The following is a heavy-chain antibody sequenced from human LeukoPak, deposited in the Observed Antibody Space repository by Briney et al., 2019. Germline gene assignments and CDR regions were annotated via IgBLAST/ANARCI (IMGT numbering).Heavy chain of an antibody. Sequence: SETLSLTCTVSGGSISNYYWSWIRQPPGKGLEWIGYSGNTDYNPSLKRRVTMSVDTSINQFSLKLSSVTAADTAVYYCARLRLRFKSNGQSTSYEAVDIWGQGAVVTVSS. CDR2: SGNT. J-gene: IGHJ3*02. CDR3: ARLRLRFKSNGQSTSYEAVDI. D-gene: IGHD2-8*01. V-gene: IGHV4-59*08. CDR1: GGSISNYY.